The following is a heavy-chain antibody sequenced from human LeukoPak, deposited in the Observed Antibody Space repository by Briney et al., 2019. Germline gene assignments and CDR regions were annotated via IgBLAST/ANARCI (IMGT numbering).Heavy chain of an antibody. Sequence: ASVKVSCKASGYTFTSYSINWVRQAPGQGLEWMGWISAYNGNTKYAQKVQGRVTMTTDTSTSTAYMELRSLRSDDTAVYYCARGLGGSGSYFLTFDYWGQRTLVTVSS. V-gene: IGHV1-18*01. J-gene: IGHJ4*02. CDR3: ARGLGGSGSYFLTFDY. CDR1: GYTFTSYS. CDR2: ISAYNGNT. D-gene: IGHD1-26*01.